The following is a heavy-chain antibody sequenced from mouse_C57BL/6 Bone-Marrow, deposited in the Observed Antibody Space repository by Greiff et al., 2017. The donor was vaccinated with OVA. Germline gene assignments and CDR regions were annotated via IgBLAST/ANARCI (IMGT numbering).Heavy chain of an antibody. V-gene: IGHV1-80*01. J-gene: IGHJ3*01. D-gene: IGHD2-4*01. CDR3: ARGGRLRLFAY. CDR1: GYAFSSYW. CDR2: IYPGDGDT. Sequence: QVQLQQSGAELVKPGASVKISCKASGYAFSSYWMNWVKQRPGKGLEWIGQIYPGDGDTNYNGKFKGKATLTADTSSSTAYMQLSSLTSEDSAIYFCARGGRLRLFAYWGQGTLVTVSA.